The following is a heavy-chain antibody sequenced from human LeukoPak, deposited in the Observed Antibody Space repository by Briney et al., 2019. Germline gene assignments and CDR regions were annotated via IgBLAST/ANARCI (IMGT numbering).Heavy chain of an antibody. V-gene: IGHV3-33*01. D-gene: IGHD1-26*01. CDR2: IWYDGSNK. CDR1: GFTFSSYG. J-gene: IGHJ3*02. CDR3: ARDRSGSYYNDAFDI. Sequence: GGSLRLSCAASGFTFSSYGTHWVRQAPGKGLGWVAVIWYDGSNKYYADSVKGRFTISRDNSKNTLYLQMNSLRAEDTAVYYCARDRSGSYYNDAFDIWGQGTMVTVSS.